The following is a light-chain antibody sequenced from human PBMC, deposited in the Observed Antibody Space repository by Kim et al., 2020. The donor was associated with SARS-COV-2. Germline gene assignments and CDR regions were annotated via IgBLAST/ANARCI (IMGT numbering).Light chain of an antibody. Sequence: QSITISCTGSSSDVGNNNYLSWYQQQPGKAPKLIIYDVTSRPSGGSNRFSGSKSGNTASLTISGLRIEDEADYYCSSYAGGSSLYVFGAGTKVTVL. CDR2: DVT. CDR1: SSDVGNNNY. CDR3: SSYAGGSSLYV. V-gene: IGLV2-14*04. J-gene: IGLJ1*01.